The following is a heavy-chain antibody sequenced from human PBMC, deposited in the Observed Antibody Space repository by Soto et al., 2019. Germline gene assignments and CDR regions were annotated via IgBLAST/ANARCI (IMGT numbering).Heavy chain of an antibody. J-gene: IGHJ4*02. CDR2: ISADGGRT. D-gene: IGHD3-10*01. V-gene: IGHV3-43*01. CDR1: GFTFYGYN. CDR3: AKDNMGSIDY. Sequence: PGGSLRLSCAASGFTFYGYNMHWVRLGPGKSLEWVSLISADGGRTVYSDSVKGRFTISRDNSENSLYLQMNSLTTEDTALYYCAKDNMGSIDYWGQGTRVTVSS.